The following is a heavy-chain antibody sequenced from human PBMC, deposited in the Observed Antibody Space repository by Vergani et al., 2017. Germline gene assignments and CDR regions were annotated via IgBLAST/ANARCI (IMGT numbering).Heavy chain of an antibody. V-gene: IGHV5-51*01. J-gene: IGHJ3*02. D-gene: IGHD4/OR15-4a*01. Sequence: EVQLVQSGAEVKKPGESLKISCKGSGYSFTSYWIGWVRQLPGKGLEWMGIIYPGDSDTRYSPSFQGQVTFSADKSISTAYLQWSSLKASDTAMYYCARWSDAVLRPPTAENAFDIWGQGTMVTVSS. CDR2: IYPGDSDT. CDR3: ARWSDAVLRPPTAENAFDI. CDR1: GYSFTSYW.